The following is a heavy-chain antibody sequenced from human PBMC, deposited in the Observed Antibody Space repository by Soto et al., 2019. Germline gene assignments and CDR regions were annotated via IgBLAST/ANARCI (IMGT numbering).Heavy chain of an antibody. D-gene: IGHD6-13*01. V-gene: IGHV3-30*04. Sequence: QVHLVESGGGVVQPGGSLRLSCAASGFTFSNFAMHWVRQAPGKGLEWVAVTSYDGKNKDYADSVKDRFTISRDNSKNTLFLQMNSLRPEDTAVYYCARERAIAATGTFYYWGQGTLVTVSS. CDR2: TSYDGKNK. CDR1: GFTFSNFA. CDR3: ARERAIAATGTFYY. J-gene: IGHJ4*02.